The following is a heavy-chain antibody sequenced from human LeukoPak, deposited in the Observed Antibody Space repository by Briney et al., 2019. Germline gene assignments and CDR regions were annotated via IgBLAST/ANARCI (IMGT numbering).Heavy chain of an antibody. Sequence: PGRSLRLSCAASGFTFSSYGMHWVRQAPGKGLEWVAVISYDGSNKYYADSVKGRFTISRDNSKNTLYLQMNSLKIEDTAVYYCTKLARAPRDFDYWGQGTLVTVSS. D-gene: IGHD3-10*01. J-gene: IGHJ4*01. CDR2: ISYDGSNK. CDR1: GFTFSSYG. CDR3: TKLARAPRDFDY. V-gene: IGHV3-30*18.